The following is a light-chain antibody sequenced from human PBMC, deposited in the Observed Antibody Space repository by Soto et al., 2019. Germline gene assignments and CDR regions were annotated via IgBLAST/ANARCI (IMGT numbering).Light chain of an antibody. Sequence: EIVLTQSPGTLSLSPGERATLSCRASQSVSNNYLAWYQRKPGQAPRRLIYGASSRATGIPDRFSGSGSGTDFTLTISRLEPEDFAVYYCQKYGSSPTFGEGTRLEIK. J-gene: IGKJ5*01. CDR1: QSVSNNY. CDR2: GAS. V-gene: IGKV3-20*01. CDR3: QKYGSSPT.